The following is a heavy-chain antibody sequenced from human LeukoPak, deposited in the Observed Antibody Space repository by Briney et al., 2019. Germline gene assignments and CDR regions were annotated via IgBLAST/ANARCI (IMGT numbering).Heavy chain of an antibody. CDR2: INTNTGNP. V-gene: IGHV7-4-1*02. D-gene: IGHD3-3*01. CDR1: GYTFTSYG. CDR3: ARAHDFWSGSSYDI. J-gene: IGHJ3*02. Sequence: GASVRVSCKTSGYTFTSYGIIWVRQAPGQGLEWMGWINTNTGNPTYAQGFTGRFVFSLDTSVSTAYLQISSLKAEDTAVYYCARAHDFWSGSSYDIWGQGTLVTVSS.